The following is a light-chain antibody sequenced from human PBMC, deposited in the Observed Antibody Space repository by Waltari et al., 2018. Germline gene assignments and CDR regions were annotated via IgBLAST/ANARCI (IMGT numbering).Light chain of an antibody. Sequence: QSALTPPRSVSGSPGQSVTIPCTGTRSDVGGFNYVSWYPQHPGRAPQLMIYDVNKRPSGVPDRFSGSKSGNTASLTISGLQAEDEADYYCCSYAGSYTWVFGGGTKLTVL. CDR1: RSDVGGFNY. CDR2: DVN. CDR3: CSYAGSYTWV. J-gene: IGLJ3*02. V-gene: IGLV2-11*01.